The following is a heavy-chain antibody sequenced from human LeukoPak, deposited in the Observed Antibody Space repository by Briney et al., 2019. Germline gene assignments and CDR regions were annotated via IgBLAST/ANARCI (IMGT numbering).Heavy chain of an antibody. CDR1: GFTFTGYT. V-gene: IGHV3-53*01. D-gene: IGHD3-10*01. CDR3: ATWPGDWYGEDS. J-gene: IGHJ4*02. CDR2: IFGGGST. Sequence: GGSLRLSCAASGFTFTGYTMNWVRQAPGKGLEWVSVIFGGGSTYYADSVKGRFTISRDTSKNTLHLQMNSLRADDTAVYYCATWPGDWYGEDSWGQGTLVTVSS.